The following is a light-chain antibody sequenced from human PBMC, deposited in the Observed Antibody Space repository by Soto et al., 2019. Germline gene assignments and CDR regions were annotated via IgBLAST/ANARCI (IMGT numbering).Light chain of an antibody. V-gene: IGLV2-23*01. CDR1: SSDVGSYNL. CDR2: EGS. CDR3: CSYAGSSSYV. J-gene: IGLJ1*01. Sequence: QSLLTQPASVSGSPGQSITISCTGTSSDVGSYNLVSWYQQHPGKAPKLMIYEGSKRPSGVSNRFSGSKSGNTASLTISGLQAEDEADYYCCSYAGSSSYVLGNGTKVTVL.